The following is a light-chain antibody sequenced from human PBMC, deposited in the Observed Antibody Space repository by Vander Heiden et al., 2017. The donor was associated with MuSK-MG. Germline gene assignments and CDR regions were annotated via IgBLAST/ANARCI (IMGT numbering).Light chain of an antibody. J-gene: IGKJ3*01. Sequence: IVMTQSPDSLSVFLGGRATINCKDSQSLFHSCKSKDGLAWYLQKPLQPPKLLRSWASSRESRVPDRVSCSLSGTDFTLTFTSLQAEDVADDYGQQDRYPPITFGRGTKVDIK. CDR3: QQDRYPPIT. CDR1: QSLFHSCKSKDG. CDR2: WAS. V-gene: IGKV4-1*01.